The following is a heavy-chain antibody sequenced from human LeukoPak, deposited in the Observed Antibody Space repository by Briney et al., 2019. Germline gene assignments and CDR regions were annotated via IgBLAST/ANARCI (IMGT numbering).Heavy chain of an antibody. D-gene: IGHD3-22*01. Sequence: GGSLRLSCAASGFTFSSYGMHWVRQAPGKGLEWVAVMSYDGSNKYYADSVKGRFTISRDNSKNTLYLQMNSLRAEDTAVYYCAKDYYYDSSGYSYYFGFWGQGTLVTVSS. CDR1: GFTFSSYG. J-gene: IGHJ4*02. CDR2: MSYDGSNK. CDR3: AKDYYYDSSGYSYYFGF. V-gene: IGHV3-30*18.